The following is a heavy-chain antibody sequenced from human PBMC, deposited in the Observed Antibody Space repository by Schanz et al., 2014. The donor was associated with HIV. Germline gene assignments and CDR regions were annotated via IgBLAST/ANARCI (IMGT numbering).Heavy chain of an antibody. D-gene: IGHD2-2*01. CDR1: GFIFSSYG. V-gene: IGHV3-30*18. J-gene: IGHJ4*02. CDR2: ISYDGSNE. Sequence: QVQPVESGGGVVQPGRSQRLSCAASGFIFSSYGMHWVRQAPGKGLEWVAVISYDGSNEYYGDSVKGRFTISRDNSKNTLYLQMNSLRREDTAVYYCAKVGRIYSTTWIDYWGQGTLVTVSS. CDR3: AKVGRIYSTTWIDY.